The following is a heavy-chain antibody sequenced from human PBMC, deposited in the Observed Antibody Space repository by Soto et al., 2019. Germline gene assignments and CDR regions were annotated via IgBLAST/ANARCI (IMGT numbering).Heavy chain of an antibody. CDR3: AKPSGDYVFGPVY. CDR2: ISGSGGST. CDR1: GFTFSSYA. D-gene: IGHD4-17*01. V-gene: IGHV3-23*01. J-gene: IGHJ4*02. Sequence: EVQLLESGGGLVQPGGSLRLSCAASGFTFSSYAMSWVRQAPGKGLEWVSDISGSGGSTYYADSVEGRFTIPRDNSKNTLYLQMNSLRAEDTAVYYWAKPSGDYVFGPVYWGQGTLVTVSS.